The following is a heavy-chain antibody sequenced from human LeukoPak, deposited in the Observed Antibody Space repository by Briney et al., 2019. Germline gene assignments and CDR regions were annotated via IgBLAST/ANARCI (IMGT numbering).Heavy chain of an antibody. J-gene: IGHJ4*02. Sequence: ASVKVFCKVSGYTLTELSMHWVRQAPGKGLEWMGGFDPEDGETFYAQKFQGRVTMTEDTSTDTAYMELSSLRSEDTAVYYCATDYYYDSSGSYYTVDYWGQGTLVTVSS. CDR2: FDPEDGET. CDR3: ATDYYYDSSGSYYTVDY. CDR1: GYTLTELS. V-gene: IGHV1-24*01. D-gene: IGHD3-22*01.